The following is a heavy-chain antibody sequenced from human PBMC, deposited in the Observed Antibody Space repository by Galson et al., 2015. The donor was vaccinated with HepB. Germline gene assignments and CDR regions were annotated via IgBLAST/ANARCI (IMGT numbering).Heavy chain of an antibody. J-gene: IGHJ4*02. V-gene: IGHV1-46*01. Sequence: SVKVSCKASGYTFTTYYIHWLRQTPGQGLAWMGLINPSGGSTGYAQKFQGRFTMTGDTATSTVYMELSSLTSEDTAVYYCARSRKTVPAARSATDYWGQGTLVTVSS. CDR1: GYTFTTYY. CDR3: ARSRKTVPAARSATDY. CDR2: INPSGGST. D-gene: IGHD2-2*01.